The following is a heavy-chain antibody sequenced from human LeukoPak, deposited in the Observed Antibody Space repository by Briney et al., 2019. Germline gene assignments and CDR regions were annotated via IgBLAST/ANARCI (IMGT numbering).Heavy chain of an antibody. CDR3: ARLRVLLWFGELLPNWFDP. CDR1: GGSISSSGYS. Sequence: SETLSLTCTVSGGSISSSGYSWGWIRQPPGKGLEWIGNINYSGSTYYNPSLKSRVTISVDTSKNQFSLKLSSVTAADTAVYYCARLRVLLWFGELLPNWFDPWGQGTLVTVSS. D-gene: IGHD3-10*01. CDR2: INYSGST. V-gene: IGHV4-39*01. J-gene: IGHJ5*02.